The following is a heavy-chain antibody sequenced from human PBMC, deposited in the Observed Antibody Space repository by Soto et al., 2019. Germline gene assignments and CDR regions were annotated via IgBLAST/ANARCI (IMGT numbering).Heavy chain of an antibody. CDR3: ARGGGVGFGDYTTGGMDV. Sequence: ASVKVSCKASGYTFTSYGISWVRQAPGQRLEWMGWINAGNGNTKYSQKFQGRVTITRDTSASTAYMKLSSLRSEDTAVYYCARGGGVGFGDYTTGGMDVWGQGTTVTV. V-gene: IGHV1-3*01. CDR2: INAGNGNT. CDR1: GYTFTSYG. D-gene: IGHD2-8*02. J-gene: IGHJ6*02.